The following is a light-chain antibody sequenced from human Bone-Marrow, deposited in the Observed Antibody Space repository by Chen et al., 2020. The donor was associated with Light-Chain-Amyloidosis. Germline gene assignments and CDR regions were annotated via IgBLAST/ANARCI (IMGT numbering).Light chain of an antibody. CDR2: GDS. CDR3: QVWDRSSDRPV. J-gene: IGLJ3*02. CDR1: NIGSTS. V-gene: IGLV3-21*02. Sequence: SSVLTQPSSVSVAPGQTATIACGGYNIGSTSVHWYQQTPGQAPLLVVYGDSDRPSGIPERLSGSKSGNTATLTISRVEAGDEADYYGQVWDRSSDRPVFGGGTKLIVL.